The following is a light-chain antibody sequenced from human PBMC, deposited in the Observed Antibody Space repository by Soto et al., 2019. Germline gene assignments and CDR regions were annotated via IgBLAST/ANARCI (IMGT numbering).Light chain of an antibody. CDR3: SSHAGSNTYV. Sequence: QSVLTQPPSASGSPGQSVTISCTGTSSDVGAYNYVSWYQQHPGKAPKLMIYEVSKRPSGVPDRFSGSKSGNTASLTVSGLQAEDEADYYCSSHAGSNTYVFGTGTKLTVL. CDR1: SSDVGAYNY. J-gene: IGLJ1*01. V-gene: IGLV2-8*01. CDR2: EVS.